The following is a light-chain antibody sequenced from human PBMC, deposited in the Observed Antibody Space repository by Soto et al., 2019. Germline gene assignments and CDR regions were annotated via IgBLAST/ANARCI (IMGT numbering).Light chain of an antibody. J-gene: IGLJ1*01. CDR1: NSDVGIYDF. CDR2: EVS. V-gene: IGLV2-14*01. Sequence: QSVLPQPASVSGTPGQSITISCTGSNSDVGIYDFVSWYQHHPGRAPKLIVSEVSHRPSGVSNRFSGSKSGNTASLTISGLQSEDEADYYCISYTSDDVRYVFGTGTKLTV. CDR3: ISYTSDDVRYV.